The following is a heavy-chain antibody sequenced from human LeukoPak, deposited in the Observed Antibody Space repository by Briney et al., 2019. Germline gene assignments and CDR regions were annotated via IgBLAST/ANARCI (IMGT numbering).Heavy chain of an antibody. Sequence: PGGSLRLSCAASGFTFSSYAMHWVRQAPGKGLEWVAFIRYDGSNKYYADSVKGRFTISRDNSKNTLYLQMNSLRAEDTAVYYCAKAPDCSSTSCYHFDYWGQGTLVTVSS. CDR3: AKAPDCSSTSCYHFDY. J-gene: IGHJ4*02. CDR1: GFTFSSYA. D-gene: IGHD2-2*01. V-gene: IGHV3-30*02. CDR2: IRYDGSNK.